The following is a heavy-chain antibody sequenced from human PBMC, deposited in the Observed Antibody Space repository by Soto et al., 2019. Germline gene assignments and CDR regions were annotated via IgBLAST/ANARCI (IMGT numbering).Heavy chain of an antibody. V-gene: IGHV1-69*04. CDR3: ARDRQYYGSGSYSDYYYMDV. J-gene: IGHJ6*03. D-gene: IGHD3-10*01. CDR1: GGTFSSYT. CDR2: IIPILGIA. Sequence: ASVKVSCKASGGTFSSYTISWVRQAPGQGLEWMGRIIPILGIANYAQKFQGRVTITADKSTSTAYMELSSLRSEDTAVYYCARDRQYYGSGSYSDYYYMDVWGKGTTVTVSS.